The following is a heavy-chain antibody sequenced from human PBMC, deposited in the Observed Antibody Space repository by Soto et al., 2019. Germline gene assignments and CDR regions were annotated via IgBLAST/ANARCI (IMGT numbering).Heavy chain of an antibody. CDR2: IIPIFGTA. Sequence: SVKVSCKASGGTFSSYAISWVRQAPGQGLEWMGGIIPIFGTANYAQKLQGRVTMTTDTSTSTAYMELRSLRSDDTAVYYCARRHGSGSYYTTHNWFDPWGQGTLVTVSS. V-gene: IGHV1-69*05. J-gene: IGHJ5*02. CDR3: ARRHGSGSYYTTHNWFDP. CDR1: GGTFSSYA. D-gene: IGHD3-10*01.